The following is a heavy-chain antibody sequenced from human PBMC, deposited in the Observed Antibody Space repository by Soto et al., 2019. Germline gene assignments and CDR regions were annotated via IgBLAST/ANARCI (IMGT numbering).Heavy chain of an antibody. Sequence: EVQVVESGGGVVEPGGSLRLSCAASGFTLSAYDMHWVRQAEGKGLEWVSALGAADDPYYLVSVKGRFTISRENGKNSLYLQMNNLRAGDTAVYYCARAYSGRLPRRADYYYAMDVWGQGTTVTVSS. J-gene: IGHJ6*02. D-gene: IGHD2-15*01. V-gene: IGHV3-13*05. CDR1: GFTLSAYD. CDR3: ARAYSGRLPRRADYYYAMDV. CDR2: LGAADDP.